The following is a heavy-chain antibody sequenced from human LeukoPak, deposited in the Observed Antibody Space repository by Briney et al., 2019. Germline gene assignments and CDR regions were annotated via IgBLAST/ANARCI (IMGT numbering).Heavy chain of an antibody. J-gene: IGHJ5*02. Sequence: PGGSLRLSCAASGFTFSSYAMSWVRQAPGKGLEWVSAISGSGGSTYYADSVKGRFTISRDNSKNTLYLQMNSLRAEDTAVYYCAKIEYYDFGDRPRGIDPWGQGTLVTVSS. CDR3: AKIEYYDFGDRPRGIDP. CDR1: GFTFSSYA. D-gene: IGHD3-3*01. V-gene: IGHV3-23*01. CDR2: ISGSGGST.